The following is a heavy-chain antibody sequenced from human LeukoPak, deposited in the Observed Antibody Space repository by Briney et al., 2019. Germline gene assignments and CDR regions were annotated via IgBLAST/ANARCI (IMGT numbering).Heavy chain of an antibody. CDR3: ARDNSMHERGWWFDP. CDR2: ISAYNGNT. D-gene: IGHD4-23*01. J-gene: IGHJ5*02. V-gene: IGHV1-18*01. CDR1: GYTFTSYG. Sequence: ASVKVSCKASGYTFTSYGISWVRQAPGQGLEWMGWISAYNGNTNYAQKLQGRVTTTTDTSTSTAYMELRSLRSDDTAVYYCARDNSMHERGWWFDPWGQGTLVTVSS.